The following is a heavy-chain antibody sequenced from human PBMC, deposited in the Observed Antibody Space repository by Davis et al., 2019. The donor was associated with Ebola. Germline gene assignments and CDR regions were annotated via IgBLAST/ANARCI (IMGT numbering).Heavy chain of an antibody. CDR3: VRDRPGLEDFDY. CDR2: IRSGSDNI. D-gene: IGHD3/OR15-3a*01. CDR1: GFTFSAYD. V-gene: IGHV3-48*02. J-gene: IGHJ4*02. Sequence: PGGSLRLSCAASGFTFSAYDMDWVRHAPGKGLEWVSYIRSGSDNIYYADSVKGRFTISRDNAKNSLYLQMTSLRDEDTAVYYCVRDRPGLEDFDYWGQGALVTVSS.